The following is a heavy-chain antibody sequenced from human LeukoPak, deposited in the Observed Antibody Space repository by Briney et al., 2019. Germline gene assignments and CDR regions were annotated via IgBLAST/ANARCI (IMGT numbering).Heavy chain of an antibody. J-gene: IGHJ4*02. CDR3: ARDFLPGYYYDSSGYYSSGYYFDY. V-gene: IGHV3-21*01. CDR1: GFTFSSYS. CDR2: ISSSSSYI. Sequence: GGSLRLSCAASGFTFSSYSMNWVRQAPGKGLEWVSSISSSSSYIYYADSVKGRFTISRDNAKNSPYLQMNSLRAEDTAVYYCARDFLPGYYYDSSGYYSSGYYFDYWGQGTLVTVSS. D-gene: IGHD3-22*01.